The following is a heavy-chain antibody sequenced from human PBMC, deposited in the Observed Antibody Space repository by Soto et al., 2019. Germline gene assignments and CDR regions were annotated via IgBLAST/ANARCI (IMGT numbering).Heavy chain of an antibody. V-gene: IGHV3-23*01. CDR3: AKDMPDVWPAGAFDP. D-gene: IGHD2-2*01. CDR2: SSGSGGST. CDR1: GFTFSSYA. J-gene: IGHJ5*02. Sequence: EVQLLESGGGLVQPGGSLRLSCAASGFTFSSYAMSWVCQAPGKGLEWVSASSGSGGSTYYADSVKGRFTISRDNSRNTLYLQMNSLRAEYTAVYYCAKDMPDVWPAGAFDPWGQETLVTVSS.